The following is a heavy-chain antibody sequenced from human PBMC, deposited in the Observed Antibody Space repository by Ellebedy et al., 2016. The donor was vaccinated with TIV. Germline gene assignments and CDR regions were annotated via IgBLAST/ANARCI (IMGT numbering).Heavy chain of an antibody. CDR2: ISSSSSYI. Sequence: GESLKISCAASGFTFSSYSMNWVRQAPGKGLEWVSSISSSSSYIYYTDSVKGRFTISRDNAKNTLYLQMNSLRAEDTAVYYCARDMGYTSGWHYFDYWGQGTLVTVSS. J-gene: IGHJ4*02. CDR3: ARDMGYTSGWHYFDY. V-gene: IGHV3-21*01. CDR1: GFTFSSYS. D-gene: IGHD6-19*01.